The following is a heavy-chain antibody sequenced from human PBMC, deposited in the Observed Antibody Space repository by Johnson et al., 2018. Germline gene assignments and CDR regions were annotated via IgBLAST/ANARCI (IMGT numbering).Heavy chain of an antibody. CDR1: GFSFDSYA. D-gene: IGHD2-21*02. V-gene: IGHV3-9*01. CDR2: VSWDSTSI. Sequence: VQLVESGGELVQPCRSLRLSCAASGFSFDSYAMHWVRHAPGKGMEWVSGVSWDSTSIAYADSVIGRVTISRDNAKNSLFLQMNSLRGEDTAVYYCANGSVVVTASESLEYVQHWGQGTLVTVAS. J-gene: IGHJ1*01. CDR3: ANGSVVVTASESLEYVQH.